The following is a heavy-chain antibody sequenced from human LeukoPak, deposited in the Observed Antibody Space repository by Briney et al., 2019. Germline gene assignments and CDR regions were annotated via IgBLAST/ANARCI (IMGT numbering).Heavy chain of an antibody. CDR1: GGSFSGYY. V-gene: IGHV4-34*01. J-gene: IGHJ4*02. Sequence: NPSETLSLTCAVYGGSFSGYYWSWIRQPPGKGLEWIGEINHSGSTNYNPSLKSRVAISVDTSKNQFSLKLSSVTAADTAVYYCARGHSIWGYSSSIRAGRGGFDYWGQGTLVTVSS. CDR2: INHSGST. D-gene: IGHD6-6*01. CDR3: ARGHSIWGYSSSIRAGRGGFDY.